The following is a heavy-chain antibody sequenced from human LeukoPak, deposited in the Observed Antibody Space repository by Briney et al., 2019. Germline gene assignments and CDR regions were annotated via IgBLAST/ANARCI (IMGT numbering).Heavy chain of an antibody. J-gene: IGHJ3*02. CDR1: GFTFDDYS. V-gene: IGHV3-33*01. CDR3: ARGLRNTDTFDI. Sequence: GGSLRLSCAASGFTFDDYSMHWVRQGPGKGLEWVAVIWYDGSNKYYADSVKGRFTISRDNSKNTVYLQMNSLRAEDTAVYYCARGLRNTDTFDIWGQGTMVTVSS. CDR2: IWYDGSNK.